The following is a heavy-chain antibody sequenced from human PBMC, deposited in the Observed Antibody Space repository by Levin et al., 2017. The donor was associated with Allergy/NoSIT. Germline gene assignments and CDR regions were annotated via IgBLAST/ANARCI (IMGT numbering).Heavy chain of an antibody. CDR2: IKQDGSEK. CDR1: GFTFSSYW. CDR3: ARVRYSSGWGLFFDY. Sequence: GESLKISCAASGFTFSSYWMSWVRQAPGKGLEWVANIKQDGSEKYYVDSVKGRVTISRDNAKNALYLQMNSLRAEDTGVYYCARVRYSSGWGLFFDYWGQGALVTVSS. D-gene: IGHD6-19*01. V-gene: IGHV3-7*01. J-gene: IGHJ4*02.